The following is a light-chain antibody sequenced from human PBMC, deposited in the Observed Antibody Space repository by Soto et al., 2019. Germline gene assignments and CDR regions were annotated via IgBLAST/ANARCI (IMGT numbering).Light chain of an antibody. CDR2: EVT. CDR3: SSYTSINTQL. V-gene: IGLV2-14*01. Sequence: QSALTQPASESGSPGQSITISCTGASSDFGNFNYVSWYQQHPGKVPKLIIYEVTSRPSGVSNRFSGSKSDNTASLTISGLQAEDEAYYYCSSYTSINTQLFGGGTKVTVL. J-gene: IGLJ3*02. CDR1: SSDFGNFNY.